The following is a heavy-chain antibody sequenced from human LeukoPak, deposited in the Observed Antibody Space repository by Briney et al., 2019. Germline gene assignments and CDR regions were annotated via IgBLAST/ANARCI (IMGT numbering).Heavy chain of an antibody. D-gene: IGHD3-9*01. J-gene: IGHJ4*02. CDR3: ARQKEDYDILTGYYGFDY. V-gene: IGHV4-38-2*01. CDR2: IYHSGST. CDR1: GYSISSGYY. Sequence: SETLSLTCAVSGYSISSGYYWGWIRQPPGKGLEWIGSIYHSGSTYYNPSLKSRVTISVDTSKNQFSLKLSSVTAADTAVYYCARQKEDYDILTGYYGFDYWGQGTLVTVSS.